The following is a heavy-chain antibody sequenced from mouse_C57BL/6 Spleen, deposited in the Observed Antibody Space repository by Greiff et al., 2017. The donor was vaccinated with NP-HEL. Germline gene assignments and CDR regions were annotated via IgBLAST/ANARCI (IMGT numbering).Heavy chain of an antibody. D-gene: IGHD3-2*02. J-gene: IGHJ3*01. CDR2: IDPNSGGT. Sequence: QVQLQQSGAELVKPGASVKLSCKASGYTFTSSWMHWVKQRPGRGLEWIGRIDPNSGGTKYNEKLKSKATLTVDKPSSTAYMQLSSLTSEDSAVYYCARGSGSGYAWFAYWGQGTLVTVSA. CDR1: GYTFTSSW. V-gene: IGHV1-72*01. CDR3: ARGSGSGYAWFAY.